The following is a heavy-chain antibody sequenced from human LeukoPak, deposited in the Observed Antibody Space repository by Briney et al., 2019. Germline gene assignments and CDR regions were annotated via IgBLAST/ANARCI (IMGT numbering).Heavy chain of an antibody. CDR1: GFTFSSYG. CDR2: IRYDGSNK. D-gene: IGHD3-10*01. V-gene: IGHV3-30*02. CDR3: ARDSITMVRGSFDY. J-gene: IGHJ4*02. Sequence: PGGSLRLSCAASGFTFSSYGMHWVRQAPGKGLEWVAFIRYDGSNKYYADSVKGRFTISRDNAKNSLYLQMNSLRAEDTAVYYCARDSITMVRGSFDYWGQGTLVTVSS.